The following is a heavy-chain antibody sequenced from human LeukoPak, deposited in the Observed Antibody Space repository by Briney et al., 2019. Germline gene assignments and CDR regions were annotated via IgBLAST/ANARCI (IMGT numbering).Heavy chain of an antibody. CDR1: GGSISSGGYY. CDR3: ARDGSSGTRGAFDI. Sequence: PSQTLSLTCTVSGGSISSGGYYWSWIRQHPGKGLEWIGYIYYSGSTYYNPSLKSRVTISVDTSKNQFSLKLSSVTAADTAVYYCARDGSSGTRGAFDIWGQGTMVTVSS. D-gene: IGHD2-8*02. J-gene: IGHJ3*02. CDR2: IYYSGST. V-gene: IGHV4-31*03.